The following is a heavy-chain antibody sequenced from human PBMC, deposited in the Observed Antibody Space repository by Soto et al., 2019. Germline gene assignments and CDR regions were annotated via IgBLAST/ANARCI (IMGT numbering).Heavy chain of an antibody. CDR1: GFTFTRYS. V-gene: IGHV3-21*06. CDR3: ARESEDLTSNFDY. CDR2: ISSTTNYI. J-gene: IGHJ4*02. Sequence: GWSLRLSCAASGFTFTRYSMNWVRQAPGKGLEWVSSISSTTNYIYYGDSMKGRFTISRDNAKNSLYLEMNSLRAGDTAVYYCARESEDLTSNFDYWGQGTLVTVSS.